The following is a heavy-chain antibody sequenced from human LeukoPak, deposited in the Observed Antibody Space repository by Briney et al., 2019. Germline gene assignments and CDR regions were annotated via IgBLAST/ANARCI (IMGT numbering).Heavy chain of an antibody. CDR1: GGTFSSYA. Sequence: SVKVSCKASGGTFSSYAISWVRQAPGQGLEWMGGIIPIFGTANYAQKFQGRVTITADKPTSTAYMELSSLRSEDTAVYYCARTAMVEKNAHYYYYYYMDVWGKGTTVTVSS. J-gene: IGHJ6*03. V-gene: IGHV1-69*06. CDR3: ARTAMVEKNAHYYYYYYMDV. CDR2: IIPIFGTA. D-gene: IGHD5-18*01.